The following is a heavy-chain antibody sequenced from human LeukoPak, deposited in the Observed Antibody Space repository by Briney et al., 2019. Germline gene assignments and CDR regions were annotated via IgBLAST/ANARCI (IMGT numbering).Heavy chain of an antibody. CDR3: ARHNYGDYFPALSLDY. CDR1: GDSISDYY. D-gene: IGHD4-17*01. J-gene: IGHJ4*02. Sequence: SETLSLTCTVSGDSISDYYWSWIRQPPGKGLEWIGYIYYSGSTNYNPSLKSRVTISVDTSKNQSSLKLRSVTAADTAVYYCARHNYGDYFPALSLDYWGQGTLGTVS. CDR2: IYYSGST. V-gene: IGHV4-59*08.